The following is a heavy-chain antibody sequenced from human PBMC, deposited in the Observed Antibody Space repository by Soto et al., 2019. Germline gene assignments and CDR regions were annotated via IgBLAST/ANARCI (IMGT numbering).Heavy chain of an antibody. CDR2: INHGGST. V-gene: IGHV4-34*01. J-gene: IGHJ6*02. Sequence: SETLSLTCAVYGGSFSGYYWSWIRQPPGKGLEWIGEINHGGSTNYNPSLKSRVTISVDTSKNQFSLKLSSVTAADTAVYYCARGGTIFGVVRSDYYYYYGMDVWGQGTTVTVSS. CDR1: GGSFSGYY. D-gene: IGHD3-3*01. CDR3: ARGGTIFGVVRSDYYYYYGMDV.